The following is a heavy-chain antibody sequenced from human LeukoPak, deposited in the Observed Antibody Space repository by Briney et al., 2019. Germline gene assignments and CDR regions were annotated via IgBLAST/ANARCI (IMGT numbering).Heavy chain of an antibody. V-gene: IGHV4-38-2*02. D-gene: IGHD5-24*01. CDR1: GYSIGSGYY. J-gene: IGHJ6*03. CDR2: IYHSGST. Sequence: PSETLSLTCTVSGYSIGSGYYWGWIRQPPGKGLEWIGSIYHSGSTYYNPSLKSRVTISVDTSKNQFSLKLSSVTAADTAVYYCARGHGDGYNYYYYYMDVWGKGTTVTVSS. CDR3: ARGHGDGYNYYYYYMDV.